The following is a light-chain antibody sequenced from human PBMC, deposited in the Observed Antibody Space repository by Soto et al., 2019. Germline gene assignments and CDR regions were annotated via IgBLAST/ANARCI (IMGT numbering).Light chain of an antibody. CDR1: QAISSH. CDR2: VAS. J-gene: IGKJ4*01. CDR3: QQLNSYRLT. V-gene: IGKV1-9*01. Sequence: IQLTQSPSSLSASVGDRFTIXXRASQAISSHLAWYQQKPGKAPKXLVYVASTLQSGVPSRFSGSGAGTDFSLSINSLQPEDFATYYCQQLNSYRLTFGGGTKVDIK.